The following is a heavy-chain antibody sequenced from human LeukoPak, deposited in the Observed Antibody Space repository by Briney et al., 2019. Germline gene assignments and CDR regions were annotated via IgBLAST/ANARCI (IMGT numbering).Heavy chain of an antibody. Sequence: GGSLRLSCAASGFTFSSYAMSWVRQAPGKGLEWVSAISGSGGSTYYADSVKGRFTISGDNSKNTLCLQMNSLRAEDTAVYYCPANGGFSSYYAWFDPWGQGTLVTVSS. J-gene: IGHJ5*02. CDR2: ISGSGGST. D-gene: IGHD1-26*01. V-gene: IGHV3-23*01. CDR3: PANGGFSSYYAWFDP. CDR1: GFTFSSYA.